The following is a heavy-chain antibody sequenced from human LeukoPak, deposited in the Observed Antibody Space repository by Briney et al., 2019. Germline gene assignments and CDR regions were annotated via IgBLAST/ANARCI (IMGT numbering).Heavy chain of an antibody. V-gene: IGHV1-46*01. J-gene: IGHJ5*02. Sequence: GASVTVSCKTSGYTFINYYIHWVRRAPGQGLEWMGVINPNGGSTTYAQNFQGRVVMTRDTSTGTAYMELSALRSEDTAIYYCARVPYETTVTTGWFDPWGQGTPVTVSS. D-gene: IGHD4-11*01. CDR3: ARVPYETTVTTGWFDP. CDR1: GYTFINYY. CDR2: INPNGGST.